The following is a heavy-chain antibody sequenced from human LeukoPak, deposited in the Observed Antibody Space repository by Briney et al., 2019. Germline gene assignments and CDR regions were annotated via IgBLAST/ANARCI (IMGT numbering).Heavy chain of an antibody. CDR3: ARGPYYYDSSGYWLEYFQH. V-gene: IGHV3-9*01. J-gene: IGHJ1*01. CDR2: ISWNSGSI. Sequence: HPGRSLRLSCAGSGFIFNNYAMHWVRQPPGKGLEWVSGISWNSGSIDYADSVKGRFTISRDNAKNSLYLQMNSLRAEDTAVYYCARGPYYYDSSGYWLEYFQHWGQGTLVTVSS. CDR1: GFIFNNYA. D-gene: IGHD3-22*01.